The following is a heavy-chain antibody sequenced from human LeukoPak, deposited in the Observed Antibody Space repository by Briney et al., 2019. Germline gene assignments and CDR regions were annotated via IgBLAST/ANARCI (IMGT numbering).Heavy chain of an antibody. CDR3: ASLGTSDQSHY. J-gene: IGHJ4*02. Sequence: GGSLRLSCAASGFTFSTYAMTWVRQAPGNGLEWVSAISSSGGDTYYSDSVKGRFTISRDNSKNTLFLQMNSLRVEDTALYYCASLGTSDQSHYWGQGTLVTVSS. V-gene: IGHV3-23*01. D-gene: IGHD1-7*01. CDR2: ISSSGGDT. CDR1: GFTFSTYA.